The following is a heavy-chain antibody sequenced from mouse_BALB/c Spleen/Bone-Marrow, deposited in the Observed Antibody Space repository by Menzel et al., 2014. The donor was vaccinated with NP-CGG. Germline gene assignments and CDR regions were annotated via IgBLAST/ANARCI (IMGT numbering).Heavy chain of an antibody. CDR3: ARQLGLRWAMDY. J-gene: IGHJ4*01. D-gene: IGHD3-1*01. Sequence: EVQGVESGGGLVQPGGSLKLSCAASGFTFSSYTVSWVRQTPEKRLEWVAYISNGGGSTYYPDTVKGRFTISRDNAKNTLYLQMSSLKSKDTAMYYCARQLGLRWAMDYWGQGTSVTVSP. CDR2: ISNGGGST. V-gene: IGHV5-12-2*01. CDR1: GFTFSSYT.